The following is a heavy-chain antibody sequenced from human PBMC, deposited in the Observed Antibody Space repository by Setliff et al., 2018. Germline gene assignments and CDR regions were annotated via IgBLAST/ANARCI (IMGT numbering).Heavy chain of an antibody. CDR1: GFTFSDFY. CDR2: ISRGGGII. V-gene: IGHV3-11*04. Sequence: GGSLRLSCAASGFTFSDFYMSWIRQTPGKGLEWVSYISRGGGIIYYADSVKGRFTISRDNAQNSLYLQMNNLRAEDTAVYFCAKVRSSGWEEPDYWGQGT. J-gene: IGHJ4*02. CDR3: AKVRSSGWEEPDY. D-gene: IGHD6-19*01.